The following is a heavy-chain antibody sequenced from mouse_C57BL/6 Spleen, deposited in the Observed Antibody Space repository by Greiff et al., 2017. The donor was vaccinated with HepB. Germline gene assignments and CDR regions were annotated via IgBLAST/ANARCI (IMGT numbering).Heavy chain of an antibody. V-gene: IGHV5-4*03. CDR3: ARGATVVARDFDV. CDR1: GFTFRSYA. Sequence: EVKLVESGGGLVKPGGSLKLSCAASGFTFRSYAMSWVRQTPEKRLEWVATISDGGSYTYYPDNVKGRFTISRDNAKNNLYLQMSHLKSEDTAMYYCARGATVVARDFDVWGTGTTVTVSS. J-gene: IGHJ1*03. D-gene: IGHD1-1*01. CDR2: ISDGGSYT.